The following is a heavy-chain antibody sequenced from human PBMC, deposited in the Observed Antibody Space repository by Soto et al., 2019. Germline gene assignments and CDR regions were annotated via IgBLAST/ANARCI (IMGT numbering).Heavy chain of an antibody. CDR3: ASHSSSLFDY. Sequence: SETLSLTCTVSGGSISSGGYYWSWIRQHPGKGLEWIGYIYHSGSTYYNPSLKSRVTISVDTSKNQFSLKLSSVTAADTAVYYCASHSSSLFDYWGQGTLVTVSS. CDR2: IYHSGST. J-gene: IGHJ4*02. V-gene: IGHV4-31*03. D-gene: IGHD6-13*01. CDR1: GGSISSGGYY.